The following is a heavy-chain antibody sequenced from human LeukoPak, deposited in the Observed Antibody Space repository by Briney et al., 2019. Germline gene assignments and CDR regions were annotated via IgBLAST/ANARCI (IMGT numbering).Heavy chain of an antibody. CDR3: ARGSDDYVWGINDY. Sequence: ASVKVSCKASGYTFTSYDINWVRQATGQGLEWVGWMNPNSGNTGYAQKFQGRVTMTRNTSISTAYMELSSLRSEDTAVYYCARGSDDYVWGINDYWGQGTLVTVSS. CDR2: MNPNSGNT. D-gene: IGHD3-16*01. J-gene: IGHJ4*02. CDR1: GYTFTSYD. V-gene: IGHV1-8*01.